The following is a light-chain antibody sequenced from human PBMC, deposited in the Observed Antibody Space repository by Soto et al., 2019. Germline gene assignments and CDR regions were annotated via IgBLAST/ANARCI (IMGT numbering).Light chain of an antibody. V-gene: IGLV2-14*01. J-gene: IGLJ1*01. CDR1: SSDVGGYNC. CDR3: SSYTRSSTPYV. CDR2: EVS. Sequence: QSALTQPASVSGSPGQSITISCTGTSSDVGGYNCVSWYQQHPGKAPKLMIYEVSNRPSRVSNRFSGSKSGNTASLTISGLQAEDEADYYCSSYTRSSTPYVYGTGTKVTVL.